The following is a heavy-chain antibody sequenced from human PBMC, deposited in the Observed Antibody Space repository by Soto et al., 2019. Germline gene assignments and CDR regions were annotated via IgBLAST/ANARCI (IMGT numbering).Heavy chain of an antibody. CDR2: ISSSSSYI. D-gene: IGHD1-7*01. J-gene: IGHJ6*04. CDR3: ARDLSGLPLAGTTRDV. CDR1: GFTFSSYS. V-gene: IGHV3-21*01. Sequence: EVQLVESGGGLVKPGGSLRLSCAASGFTFSSYSMNWVRQAPGKGLEWVSSISSSSSYIYYADSVKGRFTISRDNAKNSLYLQMNSLRAEDTAVYYCARDLSGLPLAGTTRDVLGKGTTVTVSS.